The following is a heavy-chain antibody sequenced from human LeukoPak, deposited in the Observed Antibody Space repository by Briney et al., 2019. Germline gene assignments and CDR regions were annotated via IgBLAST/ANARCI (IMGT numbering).Heavy chain of an antibody. D-gene: IGHD3-10*01. Sequence: ASVKVSCKASGGTFSSYAISWVRQAPGQGLEWMGRINPNSGGTNYAQKFQGRVTMTRDTSISTAYMELSRLRSDDTAVYYCAREIREGNWFDPWGQGTLVTVSS. CDR2: INPNSGGT. J-gene: IGHJ5*02. CDR3: AREIREGNWFDP. CDR1: GGTFSSYA. V-gene: IGHV1-2*06.